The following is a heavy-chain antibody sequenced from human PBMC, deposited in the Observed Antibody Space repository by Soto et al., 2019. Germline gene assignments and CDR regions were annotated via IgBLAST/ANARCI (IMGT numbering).Heavy chain of an antibody. J-gene: IGHJ3*02. Sequence: EVQLVESGGGLVQPGGSQRLSCEGSGFTFSSYWMHWVRQAPGKGLVWVSRINRYGSSTSYADSVKGRFTISRDNAKNTVYLQRNSLRAEDTAVYYCARGGDSSYYDSSGYAAAFDIWGQGTMVTVSS. V-gene: IGHV3-74*01. CDR3: ARGGDSSYYDSSGYAAAFDI. D-gene: IGHD3-22*01. CDR1: GFTFSSYW. CDR2: INRYGSST.